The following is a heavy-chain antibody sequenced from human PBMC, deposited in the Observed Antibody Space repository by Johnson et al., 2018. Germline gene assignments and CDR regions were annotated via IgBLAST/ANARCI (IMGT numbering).Heavy chain of an antibody. D-gene: IGHD6-19*01. J-gene: IGHJ4*02. CDR3: AKDASLSNGWYGYFDS. CDR2: ISHDGSSK. CDR1: GFSFSSYG. V-gene: IGHV3-30*18. Sequence: VQLVESGGGVVQXGRSLRLSCAASGFSFSSYGMHWVRQVPGKGLEWLAVISHDGSSKFYGDSVKGRSTISRDNSKTKLYLEVKSLTREDTAMYYCAKDASLSNGWYGYFDSWGQGTVVTVSS.